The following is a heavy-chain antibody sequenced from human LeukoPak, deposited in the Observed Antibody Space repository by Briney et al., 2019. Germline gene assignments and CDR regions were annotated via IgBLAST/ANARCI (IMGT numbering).Heavy chain of an antibody. CDR1: GRSISSYY. J-gene: IGHJ6*03. D-gene: IGHD2-2*01. Sequence: PSETLSLTCTVSGRSISSYYWSWIRQPAGKGLEWIGRIYTSGSTNYNPSLKSRVTMSVDTSKNQFSLKLSSVTAADTAVYYCARDSVHIVVVPAAVVDRSYMDVWGKGTTVTVSS. CDR3: ARDSVHIVVVPAAVVDRSYMDV. CDR2: IYTSGST. V-gene: IGHV4-4*07.